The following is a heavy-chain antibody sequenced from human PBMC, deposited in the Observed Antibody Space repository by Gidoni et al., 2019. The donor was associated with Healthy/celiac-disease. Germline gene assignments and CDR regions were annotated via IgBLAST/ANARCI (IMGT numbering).Heavy chain of an antibody. Sequence: QLQLQESGPGLVKPSETLSLTCTVSGGSISSSSYYWDWIRQPPGKGLEWIGSIYYSGSTYYNPSLKSRVTISVDTSKNQFSLKLSSVTAADTAVYYCARITMVRGVIMDAFDIWGQGTMVTVSS. CDR3: ARITMVRGVIMDAFDI. CDR2: IYYSGST. J-gene: IGHJ3*02. CDR1: GGSISSSSYY. V-gene: IGHV4-39*07. D-gene: IGHD3-10*01.